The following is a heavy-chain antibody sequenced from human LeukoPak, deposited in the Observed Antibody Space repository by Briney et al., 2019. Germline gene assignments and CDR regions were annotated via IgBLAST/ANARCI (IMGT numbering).Heavy chain of an antibody. CDR3: ARAGPSKGLWSGTNWFDP. J-gene: IGHJ5*02. CDR2: ISYDGSNK. CDR1: GFTFSSYA. D-gene: IGHD3-3*01. V-gene: IGHV3-30*04. Sequence: GGSLRLSCAASGFTFSSYAMHWVRQAPGKGLEWVAVISYDGSNKYYADSVKGRFTISRDNSKNTLYLQMNSLRAEDTAVYYCARAGPSKGLWSGTNWFDPWGQGTLVTVSS.